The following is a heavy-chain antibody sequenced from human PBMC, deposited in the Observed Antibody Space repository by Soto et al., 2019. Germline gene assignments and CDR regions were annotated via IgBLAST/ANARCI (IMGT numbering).Heavy chain of an antibody. D-gene: IGHD5-12*01. CDR3: ARDQGYSGYSRFDYYYGMDV. J-gene: IGHJ6*02. CDR2: ISSSSSYI. Sequence: TGGSLRLSCAASGFTFSSYSMNWVRQAPGKGLEWVSSISSSSSYIYYADSVKGRFTISRDNAKNSLYLQMNSLRAEDTAVYYCARDQGYSGYSRFDYYYGMDVWGQGTTVTVSS. V-gene: IGHV3-21*01. CDR1: GFTFSSYS.